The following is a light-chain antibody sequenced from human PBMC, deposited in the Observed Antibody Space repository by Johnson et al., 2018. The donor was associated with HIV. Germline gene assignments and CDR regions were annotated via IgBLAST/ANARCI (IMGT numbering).Light chain of an antibody. CDR3: GTWDSSLTTYV. CDR2: DNN. Sequence: QSILTQPPSVSAAPGQKVTISCSGSSSNIGNNYVSWYQQLPGTAPKLLIYDNNKRPSGIPDRFSGSKSGTSATLGITVLKTGDEADYYCGTWDSSLTTYVFGTGTKVTVL. V-gene: IGLV1-51*01. CDR1: SSNIGNNY. J-gene: IGLJ1*01.